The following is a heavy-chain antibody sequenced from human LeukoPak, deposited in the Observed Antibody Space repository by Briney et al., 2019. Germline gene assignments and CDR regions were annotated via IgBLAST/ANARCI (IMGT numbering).Heavy chain of an antibody. CDR1: GYTFTSYV. Sequence: ASVKVSCKASGYTFTSYVITWVRQAPGQGLEWMGWISAYNGNTNYAQNLQGRVAMTTDTSTSTAYMELSSLRPDDTAVYSCARGVTARGFYYYMDIWGNGTTVTISS. D-gene: IGHD2-21*02. J-gene: IGHJ6*03. CDR2: ISAYNGNT. V-gene: IGHV1-18*01. CDR3: ARGVTARGFYYYMDI.